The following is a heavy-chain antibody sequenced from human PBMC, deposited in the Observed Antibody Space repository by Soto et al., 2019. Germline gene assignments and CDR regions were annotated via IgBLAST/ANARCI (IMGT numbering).Heavy chain of an antibody. CDR2: ISPNSGNT. CDR3: VKDRDSNSWPSRDV. D-gene: IGHD3-22*01. J-gene: IGHJ6*02. V-gene: IGHV1-18*01. CDR1: GYTFTRNG. Sequence: QVHLVQSGAEVKKPGASVNVSCKTSGYTFTRNGISWVRQAPGQGLEWMGWISPNSGNTRYAQKLQDRVIMTTDTSTRADYMELRSPRSDDTAVYYCVKDRDSNSWPSRDVWGPGTTNTVSS.